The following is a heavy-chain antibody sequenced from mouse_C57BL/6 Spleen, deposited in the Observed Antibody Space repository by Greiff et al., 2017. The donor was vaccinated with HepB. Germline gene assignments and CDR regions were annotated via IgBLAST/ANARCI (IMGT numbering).Heavy chain of an antibody. V-gene: IGHV1-50*01. Sequence: VQLQQPGAELVKPGASVKLSCKASGYTFTSYWMQWVKQRPGQGLEWIGEIDPSDSYTNYNQKFKGKATLTVDTSSSTAYMQLSNLTSEDSAVYYCARCSSGYYFDYWGQGTTLTVSS. CDR2: IDPSDSYT. J-gene: IGHJ2*01. D-gene: IGHD3-2*02. CDR1: GYTFTSYW. CDR3: ARCSSGYYFDY.